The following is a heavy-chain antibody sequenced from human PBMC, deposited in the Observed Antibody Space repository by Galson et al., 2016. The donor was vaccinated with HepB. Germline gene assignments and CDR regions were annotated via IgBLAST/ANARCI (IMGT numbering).Heavy chain of an antibody. J-gene: IGHJ4*02. CDR1: GYGFAGYW. Sequence: QSGAEVKKPGESLKISCKGSGYGFAGYWIGWVRQMPGEGLEWMGIIYPDDSSKGYSPSFLGKVHLSVDKSISTAYLHWGSPKASATAMYYCARLGDPNFNPQAATFATHYFDYWGQGTLVTVSS. V-gene: IGHV5-51*03. D-gene: IGHD3-10*01. CDR2: IYPDDSSK. CDR3: ARLGDPNFNPQAATFATHYFDY.